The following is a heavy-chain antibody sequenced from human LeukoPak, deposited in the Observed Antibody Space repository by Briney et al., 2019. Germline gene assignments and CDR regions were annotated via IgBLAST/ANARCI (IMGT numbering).Heavy chain of an antibody. Sequence: ASVKVSCEAPGYTFTSYDINWVRQATGQGLEWMGWMNPNSGNTGYAQKFQGRVTMTRNTSISTAYMELSSLRSEDTAVYYCARDLGGGNWGDYWGQGTLVTVSS. CDR1: GYTFTSYD. CDR2: MNPNSGNT. J-gene: IGHJ4*02. D-gene: IGHD7-27*01. V-gene: IGHV1-8*01. CDR3: ARDLGGGNWGDY.